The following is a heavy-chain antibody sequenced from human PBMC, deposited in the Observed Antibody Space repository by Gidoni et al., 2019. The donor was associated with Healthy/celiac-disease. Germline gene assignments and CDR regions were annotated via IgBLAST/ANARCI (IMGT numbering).Heavy chain of an antibody. V-gene: IGHV4-61*01. CDR2: INYSGST. Sequence: QVQLQESGPGPVKPSETLSLTCTVPGGSVSSGSYYWSWIRQPPGKGLEWIGYINYSGSTNYNPSLKSRVTISVDTSKNQFSLKLSSVTAADTAVYYCASFYSNYLIDYWGQGTLVTVSS. D-gene: IGHD4-4*01. J-gene: IGHJ4*02. CDR1: GGSVSSGSYY. CDR3: ASFYSNYLIDY.